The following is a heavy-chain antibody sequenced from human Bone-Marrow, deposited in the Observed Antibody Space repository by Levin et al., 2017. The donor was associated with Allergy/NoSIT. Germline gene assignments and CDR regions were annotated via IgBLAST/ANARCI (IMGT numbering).Heavy chain of an antibody. CDR3: ASDRSGYDYFDY. Sequence: ASVKVSCAASGFTFSSYSMNWVRQAPGKGLEWVSSISSSSSYIYYADSVKGRFTISRDNAKNSLYLQMNSLRAEDTAVYYCASDRSGYDYFDYWGQGTLVTVSS. J-gene: IGHJ4*02. D-gene: IGHD5-12*01. CDR2: ISSSSSYI. CDR1: GFTFSSYS. V-gene: IGHV3-21*01.